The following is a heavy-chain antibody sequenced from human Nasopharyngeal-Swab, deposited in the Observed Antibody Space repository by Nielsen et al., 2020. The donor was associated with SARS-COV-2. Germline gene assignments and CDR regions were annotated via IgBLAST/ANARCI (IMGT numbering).Heavy chain of an antibody. CDR3: AREIITIFGVVIPNWFDP. Sequence: SETLSLTCTVSGGSISSSSYYWGWIRQPPGKGLEWIGSIYYSGSTYYNPSLKGRVTISVDTSKNQFSLKLSSVTAADTAVYYCAREIITIFGVVIPNWFDPWGQGTLVTVSS. V-gene: IGHV4-39*02. D-gene: IGHD3-3*01. CDR2: IYYSGST. J-gene: IGHJ5*02. CDR1: GGSISSSSYY.